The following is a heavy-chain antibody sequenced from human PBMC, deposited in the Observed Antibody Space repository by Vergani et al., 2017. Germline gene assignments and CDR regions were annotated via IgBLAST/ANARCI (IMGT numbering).Heavy chain of an antibody. CDR1: GGTFSSYT. Sequence: QVQLVQSGAEVKKPGSSVKVSCKASGGTFSSYTISWVRQAPGQGLEWMGRIIPILGIANYAQKLQGRVTITADKSTSTAYMELSSLRSEDTAVYYCASSVWGAIDYWGQGTLVTVSS. CDR3: ASSVWGAIDY. J-gene: IGHJ4*02. D-gene: IGHD3-16*01. CDR2: IIPILGIA. V-gene: IGHV1-69*02.